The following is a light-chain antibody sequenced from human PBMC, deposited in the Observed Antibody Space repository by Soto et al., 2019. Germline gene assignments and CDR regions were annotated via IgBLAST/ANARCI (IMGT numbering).Light chain of an antibody. CDR1: QSISSW. CDR2: KAS. CDR3: QQHSNAST. V-gene: IGKV1-5*03. J-gene: IGKJ1*01. Sequence: EILMTQSPSTVSSSIGGRVIITCRARQSISSWLAWYQQKPGQAPRLLIYKASSLQTGVPARFSGSGSGTQFTLTISSLQPDDFASYYCQQHSNASTFGQGTKVEIK.